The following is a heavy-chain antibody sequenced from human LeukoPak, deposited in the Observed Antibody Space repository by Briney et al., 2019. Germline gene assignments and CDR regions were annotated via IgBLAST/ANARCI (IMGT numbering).Heavy chain of an antibody. D-gene: IGHD4-11*01. CDR1: GYSFTNYW. CDR2: IYPGDSET. Sequence: GESLKISCKGSGYSFTNYWIGWVRQMPGKGLEWMGIIYPGDSETKYSPSFQGQVTISGDKSISTAYLQWGSLKASDTAIYYCARRSVPEKTSLSTFDIWGQGTMVTVSS. V-gene: IGHV5-51*01. CDR3: ARRSVPEKTSLSTFDI. J-gene: IGHJ3*02.